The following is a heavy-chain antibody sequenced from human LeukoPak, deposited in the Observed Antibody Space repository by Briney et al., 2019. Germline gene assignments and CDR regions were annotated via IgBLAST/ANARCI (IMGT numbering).Heavy chain of an antibody. Sequence: PGGSLRLSCAASGFTFSSYDMHWVRQAPGKGLEWVAVISYDGSNKYYADSVKGRFTISRDNSKNTLYLQMKGLRAEDTAVYYCVKDSVVVAGLVNYFDYWGQGTLVTVSS. CDR1: GFTFSSYD. CDR2: ISYDGSNK. J-gene: IGHJ4*02. V-gene: IGHV3-30*18. CDR3: VKDSVVVAGLVNYFDY. D-gene: IGHD6-19*01.